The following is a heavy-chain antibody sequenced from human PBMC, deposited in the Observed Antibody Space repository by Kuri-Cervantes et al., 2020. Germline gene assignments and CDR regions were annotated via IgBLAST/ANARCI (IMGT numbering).Heavy chain of an antibody. D-gene: IGHD6-6*01. CDR3: ARIGYSSSSLDY. CDR1: GFTFSRYW. CDR2: IEEDGSIK. V-gene: IGHV3-7*01. Sequence: LSLTCAASGFTFSRYWMTWVRQAPGKGLEWVANIEEDGSIKYYMDSVKGRFTISRDNAKNSLYLQMNSLRAEDTAIFYCARIGYSSSSLDYWGQGSLVTVSS. J-gene: IGHJ4*02.